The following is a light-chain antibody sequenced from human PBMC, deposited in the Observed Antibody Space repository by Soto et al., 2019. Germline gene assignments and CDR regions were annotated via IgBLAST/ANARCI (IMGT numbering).Light chain of an antibody. Sequence: QSALTQPPSASGSSGQSVSISCTGTSSDVGGYNDVSWYQQHPGKAPKLMIYEVSKRPSGVPDRFSGSKSGNTASLTVSGLQAEDEADYYCSSYAGSNNLVFGGGAKLTVL. CDR1: SSDVGGYND. J-gene: IGLJ2*01. V-gene: IGLV2-8*01. CDR3: SSYAGSNNLV. CDR2: EVS.